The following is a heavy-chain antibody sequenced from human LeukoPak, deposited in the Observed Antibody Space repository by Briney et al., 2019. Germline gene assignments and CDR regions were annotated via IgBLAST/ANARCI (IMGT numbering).Heavy chain of an antibody. CDR2: INPNSGGT. V-gene: IGHV1-2*02. CDR3: ARGDEITFGGVIVNDY. CDR1: GYTFTGFY. Sequence: ASVMVSCKASGYTFTGFYMHWVRQAPGQGLEWMGWINPNSGGTNYAQKFQGRVTMTRDTSISTAYMELSRLRSDDTAVYYCARGDEITFGGVIVNDYWGQGTLVTVSS. J-gene: IGHJ4*02. D-gene: IGHD3-16*02.